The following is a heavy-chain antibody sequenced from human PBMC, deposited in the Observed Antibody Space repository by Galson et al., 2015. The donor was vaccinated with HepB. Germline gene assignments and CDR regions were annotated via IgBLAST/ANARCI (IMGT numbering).Heavy chain of an antibody. CDR2: ISGSGGST. CDR3: AKDLERQPYYYYYGMDV. J-gene: IGHJ6*02. V-gene: IGHV3-23*01. D-gene: IGHD1-1*01. Sequence: SLRLSCAASGFTFSSYAMSWVRQAPGKGLEWVSAISGSGGSTYYADSVKGRFTISRDNSKNTLYLQMNSLRAEDTTVYYCAKDLERQPYYYYYGMDVWGQGTTVTVSS. CDR1: GFTFSSYA.